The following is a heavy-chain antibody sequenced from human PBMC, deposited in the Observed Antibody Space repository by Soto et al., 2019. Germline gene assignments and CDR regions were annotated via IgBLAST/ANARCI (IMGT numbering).Heavy chain of an antibody. CDR1: GYTFTSYG. Sequence: QVQLVQSGAEVKKPGASVKVSCKASGYTFTSYGISWVRQAPGQGLEWMGWISAYNGNTNYAQKLQGRVTMTTDTSTSRAYMELRSLRSDDTAVYYCARDLSSYYDSSGYSPFDYWGQGTLVTVSS. D-gene: IGHD3-22*01. CDR3: ARDLSSYYDSSGYSPFDY. J-gene: IGHJ4*02. V-gene: IGHV1-18*01. CDR2: ISAYNGNT.